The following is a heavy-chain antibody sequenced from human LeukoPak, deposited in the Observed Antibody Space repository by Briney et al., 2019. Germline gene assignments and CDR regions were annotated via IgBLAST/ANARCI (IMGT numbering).Heavy chain of an antibody. CDR1: GFTFSNYW. J-gene: IGHJ4*02. CDR3: TTDYDVLTGYRFGY. Sequence: GGSLRLSCAASGFTFSNYWMSWVRQAPGKGLEWVGRIKSQTDGGTTDYLTPVKGRFTISRDDSKNTLYLQMNSLKTEDTAVYYCTTDYDVLTGYRFGYWGQGTLVTVSS. CDR2: IKSQTDGGTT. D-gene: IGHD3-9*01. V-gene: IGHV3-15*01.